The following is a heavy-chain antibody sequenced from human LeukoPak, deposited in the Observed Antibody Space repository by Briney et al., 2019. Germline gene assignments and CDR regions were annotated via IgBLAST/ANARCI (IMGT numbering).Heavy chain of an antibody. CDR1: GDSFSSHY. CDR3: ARDLVTVTKGFDI. J-gene: IGHJ3*02. V-gene: IGHV4-59*11. CDR2: ISHIGRT. Sequence: SETLSLTCAVSGDSFSSHYWTWIRQSPGTGLEWIGYISHIGRTNYNPSLKSRVTISIDTSTNQLSLKLRSVTAADTAVYYCARDLVTVTKGFDIWGQGTMVSVSS. D-gene: IGHD4-17*01.